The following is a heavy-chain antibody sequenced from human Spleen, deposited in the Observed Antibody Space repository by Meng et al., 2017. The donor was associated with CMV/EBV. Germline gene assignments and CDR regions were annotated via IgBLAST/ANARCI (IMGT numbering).Heavy chain of an antibody. V-gene: IGHV3-21*01. CDR2: ISSRSTYI. J-gene: IGHJ4*01. D-gene: IGHD5-12*01. CDR3: ARDRGCSHGYAFDI. CDR1: GFTFDNYF. Sequence: GGSLRLSCAASGFTFDNYFIHWVRQAPGKGLEWVSSISSRSTYISYADSLKGRFTISRDNAKSSLFLQMNSLRAEDTALYYCARDRGCSHGYAFDIWGHGTLVTVSS.